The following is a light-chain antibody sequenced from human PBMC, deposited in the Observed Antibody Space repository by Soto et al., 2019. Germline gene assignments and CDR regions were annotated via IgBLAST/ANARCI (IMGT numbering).Light chain of an antibody. CDR3: MQALQTPFT. Sequence: DIVMTQSPDSLAVSLGESATINCKSSQSVLYSSNNKNYLAWYLQKPGQSPQLLIYLGSNRASGVPDRFSGSGSGTDFTLKISRVEAEDVGVYYCMQALQTPFTFGPGTKVDIK. CDR1: QSVLYSSNNKNY. CDR2: LGS. J-gene: IGKJ3*01. V-gene: IGKV2-28*01.